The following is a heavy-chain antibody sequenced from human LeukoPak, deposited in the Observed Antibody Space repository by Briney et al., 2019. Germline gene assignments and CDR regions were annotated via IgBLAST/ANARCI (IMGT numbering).Heavy chain of an antibody. CDR2: IRNKANIYTT. J-gene: IGHJ4*02. D-gene: IGHD3-16*01. Sequence: PGGSLRLSCAASGFTFSDHYMDWVRQAPGKGLEWVGRIRNKANIYTTEYAASVKGRFTISRDDSKNSLYLQMNSLKTADTAVYYCARGDMITFGVYYFDYWGQGTLVTVSS. CDR3: ARGDMITFGVYYFDY. V-gene: IGHV3-72*01. CDR1: GFTFSDHY.